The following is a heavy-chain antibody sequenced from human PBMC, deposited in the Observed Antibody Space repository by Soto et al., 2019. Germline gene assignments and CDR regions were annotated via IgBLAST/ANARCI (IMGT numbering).Heavy chain of an antibody. CDR3: ARAKAPLYSSSWYWFDP. Sequence: QVQLQESGPGLVKPSETLSLTCTVSGGSISSYYWSWIRQPPGKGLEYIGYIYYSVSTNYNPSLNSRVTISVDTSNNQFSLKLSSVTAADTAVYYCARAKAPLYSSSWYWFDPWGQGTLVTVSS. CDR1: GGSISSYY. D-gene: IGHD6-13*01. CDR2: IYYSVST. J-gene: IGHJ5*02. V-gene: IGHV4-59*08.